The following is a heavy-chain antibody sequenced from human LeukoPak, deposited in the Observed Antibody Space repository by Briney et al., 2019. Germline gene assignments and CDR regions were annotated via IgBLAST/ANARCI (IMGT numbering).Heavy chain of an antibody. CDR1: GFTFSSYE. D-gene: IGHD3-9*01. CDR2: ISSSGSTI. CDR3: ARDRDILTGYGYGMDV. V-gene: IGHV3-48*03. J-gene: IGHJ6*04. Sequence: PGGSLRPSCAASGFTFSSYEMNWVRQAPGKGLEWVSYISSSGSTIYYADSVKGRFTISRDNSKNTLYLQMNSLRAEDTAVYYCARDRDILTGYGYGMDVWGKGTTVTVSS.